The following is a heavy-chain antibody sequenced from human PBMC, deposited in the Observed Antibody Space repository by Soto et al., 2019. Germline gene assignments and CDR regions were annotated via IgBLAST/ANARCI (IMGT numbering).Heavy chain of an antibody. D-gene: IGHD2-2*01. CDR1: GGTFSSSA. J-gene: IGHJ6*02. Sequence: QVQLVQSGAEVKKPGSSVKVSCKASGGTFSSSAISWVRPAPGHGLEWMGGIIPLFGTADYAQKFQGRVTITADESTSTAYMELSSLRSEDTAVYYCAHRCAGTSCPISYYYGMDVWGQGTTVTVSS. V-gene: IGHV1-69*12. CDR3: AHRCAGTSCPISYYYGMDV. CDR2: IIPLFGTA.